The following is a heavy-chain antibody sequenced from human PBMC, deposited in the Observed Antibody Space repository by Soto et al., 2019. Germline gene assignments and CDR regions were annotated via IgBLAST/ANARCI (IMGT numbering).Heavy chain of an antibody. V-gene: IGHV6-1*01. CDR3: AREYSDAFDI. J-gene: IGHJ3*02. CDR2: TYFRSKWSN. CDR1: GDSVSSNIAA. D-gene: IGHD2-15*01. Sequence: PSQTLSLTCAISGDSVSSNIAAWNWIRQSPSRGLEWLGRTYFRSKWSNDYVESLKSRITINPDTSKNQFSLLLNSVTPEDTAVYYCAREYSDAFDIWGQGTMVTVSS.